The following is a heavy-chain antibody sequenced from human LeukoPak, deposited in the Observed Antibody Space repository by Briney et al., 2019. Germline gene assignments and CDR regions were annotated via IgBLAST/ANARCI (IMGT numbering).Heavy chain of an antibody. D-gene: IGHD2-2*01. CDR1: GGSINSYY. J-gene: IGHJ5*02. CDR2: TYYSGST. V-gene: IGHV4-59*01. Sequence: SETLSLTCTVSGGSINSYYWIWIPQPPGQGLVWIGNTYYSGSTNYNPSLNSRATISVDTSKNQFSLKLSSVTAADTAVYYCASTAGRYCSSTSCPNFNWFDPWGQGTLVTVSS. CDR3: ASTAGRYCSSTSCPNFNWFDP.